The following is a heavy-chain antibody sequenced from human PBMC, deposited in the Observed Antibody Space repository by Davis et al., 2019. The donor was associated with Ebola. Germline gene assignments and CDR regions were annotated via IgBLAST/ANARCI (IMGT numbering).Heavy chain of an antibody. V-gene: IGHV3-7*01. Sequence: GESLKISCAASGFAFSAYWMSWVRQAPGKGLEWVASIKRDESEKYYVDSVRGRLSISRDNAKNSLYLQMNSLRGEDTAVYYCARRGTILSGFTLNNYFDFWGQGALVTVSS. J-gene: IGHJ4*02. CDR3: ARRGTILSGFTLNNYFDF. D-gene: IGHD1-26*01. CDR1: GFAFSAYW. CDR2: IKRDESEK.